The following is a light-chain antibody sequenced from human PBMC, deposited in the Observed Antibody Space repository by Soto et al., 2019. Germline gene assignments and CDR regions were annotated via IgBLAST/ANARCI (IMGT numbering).Light chain of an antibody. CDR1: SSDVGGYNL. CDR2: DVS. Sequence: QSALTQPRSVSGSPGQSVTISCTGTSSDVGGYNLVSWYQHHPGKAPKLMIYDVSKRPSGVPDRFSGSKSGNTASLTISGLQAEDEADYYCCSYAGSYTWVFGGGTKLTVL. J-gene: IGLJ3*02. CDR3: CSYAGSYTWV. V-gene: IGLV2-11*01.